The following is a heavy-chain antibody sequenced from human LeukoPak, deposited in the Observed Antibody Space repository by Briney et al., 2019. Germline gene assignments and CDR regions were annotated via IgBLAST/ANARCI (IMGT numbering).Heavy chain of an antibody. J-gene: IGHJ4*02. D-gene: IGHD1-1*01. CDR3: ARRTYYGTPPL. CDR2: IYYSGST. CDR1: GGSISSSSHY. Sequence: SETLSLTCTASGGSISSSSHYWGWIRQPPGKGLEWIGSIYYSGSTYYNPSLKSRVTISVDTSKNQFSLKLSSVTAADTAVYYCARRTYYGTPPLWGQGTLVTVSS. V-gene: IGHV4-39*01.